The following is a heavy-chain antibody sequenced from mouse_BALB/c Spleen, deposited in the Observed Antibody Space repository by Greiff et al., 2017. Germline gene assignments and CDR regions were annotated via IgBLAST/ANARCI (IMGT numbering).Heavy chain of an antibody. CDR3: ARGGDYYGYPYAMDY. D-gene: IGHD1-2*01. CDR2: ISDGGSYT. CDR1: GFTFSDYY. J-gene: IGHJ4*01. V-gene: IGHV5-4*02. Sequence: EVQLVESGGGLVKPGGSLKLSCAASGFTFSDYYMYWVRQTPEKRLEWVATISDGGSYTYYPDSVKGRFTISRDNAKNNLYLQMSSLKSEDTAMYYCARGGDYYGYPYAMDYWGQGTSVTVSS.